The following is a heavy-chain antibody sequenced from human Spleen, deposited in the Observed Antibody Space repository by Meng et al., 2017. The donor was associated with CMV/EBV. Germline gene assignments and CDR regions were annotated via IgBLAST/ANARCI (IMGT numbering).Heavy chain of an antibody. CDR3: ARTKADSSSWYEDY. D-gene: IGHD6-13*01. V-gene: IGHV4-34*01. J-gene: IGHJ4*02. CDR2: INHSGST. CDR1: GGSFSGYY. Sequence: QVQLGQGGGVLLTPSGTLSLPCAVYGGSFSGYYWSWLRQPPGRGLEWIGEINHSGSTNYNPSLKSRVTISEDTSKIQFSLKLSSVTAADTAVYYCARTKADSSSWYEDYWGQGTLVTVSS.